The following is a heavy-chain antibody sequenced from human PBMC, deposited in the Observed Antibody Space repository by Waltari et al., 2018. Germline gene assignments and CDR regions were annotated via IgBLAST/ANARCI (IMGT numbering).Heavy chain of an antibody. CDR1: GFTVSSNY. Sequence: EVQLVESGGGLIQPGGSLRLSCAASGFTVSSNYMSWVRQAPGKGMEWVSVIYSGGSTYYADSVKGRFTISRDKSKNTLYLQMNSLRAEDTAVYYCARDGGRGIQLWFSDYYYGMDVWGQGTTVTVSS. J-gene: IGHJ6*02. CDR2: IYSGGST. CDR3: ARDGGRGIQLWFSDYYYGMDV. V-gene: IGHV3-53*01. D-gene: IGHD5-18*01.